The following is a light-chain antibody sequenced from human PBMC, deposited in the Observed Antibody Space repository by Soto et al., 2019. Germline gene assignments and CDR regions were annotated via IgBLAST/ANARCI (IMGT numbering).Light chain of an antibody. CDR2: DAS. CDR1: QDISNY. V-gene: IGKV1-33*01. Sequence: DIQMTPSPSSLSASVGDRVTITCQASQDISNYLNWYQQKLGKAPKLLIYDASNLETGVPSRFSGSGSGTDFTFTISSLQPEDFATYHCQQYDHLPITFGQGTRLEIK. CDR3: QQYDHLPIT. J-gene: IGKJ5*01.